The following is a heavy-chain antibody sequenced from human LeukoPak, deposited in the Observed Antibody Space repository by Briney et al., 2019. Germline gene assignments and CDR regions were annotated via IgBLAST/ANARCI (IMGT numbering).Heavy chain of an antibody. CDR2: IRSKADNYAT. J-gene: IGHJ5*02. CDR3: ARGRGSYYPDWFDP. Sequence: PGGSLRLSCAASGFTFSGSPILWVRQASGKGLEWVGRIRSKADNYATAYAASVQGRCTISRDDSKSTAYLQLNSLKTEDTAVYYCARGRGSYYPDWFDPWGQGTLVTVSS. CDR1: GFTFSGSP. V-gene: IGHV3-73*01. D-gene: IGHD1-26*01.